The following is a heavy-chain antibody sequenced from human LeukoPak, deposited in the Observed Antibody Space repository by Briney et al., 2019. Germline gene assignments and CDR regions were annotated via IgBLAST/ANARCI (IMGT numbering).Heavy chain of an antibody. CDR3: ARVWGVTDFYDNRGAFDI. CDR2: ICYSGST. Sequence: PSETLSLTCTVSGGSISSYYWSWIRQPPGKGLEWIGYICYSGSTNYNPSLKSRVTISVETSKNEFSLKLRSVTAADTAVYYCARVWGVTDFYDNRGAFDIWGQGTMVTVSS. V-gene: IGHV4-59*01. CDR1: GGSISSYY. D-gene: IGHD3-22*01. J-gene: IGHJ3*02.